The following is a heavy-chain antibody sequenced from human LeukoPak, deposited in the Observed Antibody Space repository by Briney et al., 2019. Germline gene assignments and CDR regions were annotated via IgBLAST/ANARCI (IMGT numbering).Heavy chain of an antibody. V-gene: IGHV3-23*01. CDR2: ISGSGGST. D-gene: IGHD3-3*01. Sequence: GGSLRLSCAASGFTFSSYAMSWVRQAPGKGLEWVSAISGSGGSTYYADSVKGRFTISRDNSKNTLYLQMNSLRAEDTAAYYCAKDRRLLEWLLLDYWGQGTLVTVSS. CDR3: AKDRRLLEWLLLDY. CDR1: GFTFSSYA. J-gene: IGHJ4*02.